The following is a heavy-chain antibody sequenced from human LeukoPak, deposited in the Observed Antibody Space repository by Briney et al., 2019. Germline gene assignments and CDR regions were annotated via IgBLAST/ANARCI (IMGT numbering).Heavy chain of an antibody. CDR1: GGSISSYY. D-gene: IGHD5-12*01. V-gene: IGHV4-59*01. J-gene: IGHJ4*02. CDR3: ARQYSGYDREIDY. CDR2: IYYSGST. Sequence: SETLSLTCTVSGGSISSYYWSWIRQPPGKGLGWIGYIYYSGSTNYNPSLKSRVTISVDTSKNQFSLKLSSVTAADTAVYYCARQYSGYDREIDYWGQGTLVTVSS.